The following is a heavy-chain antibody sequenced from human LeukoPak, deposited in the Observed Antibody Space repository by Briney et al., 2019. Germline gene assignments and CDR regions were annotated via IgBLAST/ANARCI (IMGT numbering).Heavy chain of an antibody. Sequence: SETLSLTCTVSGGSISSYCWSWIRQPPGKGLEWIGYIYYSESTNYNPSLKSRVTISVDTSKNQFSLKLSSVTAADTAVYYCARDTTSWNDIDIWGQGTMVTVSS. D-gene: IGHD1-1*01. CDR1: GGSISSYC. CDR3: ARDTTSWNDIDI. V-gene: IGHV4-59*01. J-gene: IGHJ3*02. CDR2: IYYSEST.